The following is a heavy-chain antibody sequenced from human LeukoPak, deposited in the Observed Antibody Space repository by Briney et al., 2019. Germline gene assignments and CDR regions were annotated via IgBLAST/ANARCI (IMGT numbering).Heavy chain of an antibody. CDR1: GGSFSGYY. CDR2: INHSGST. V-gene: IGHV4-34*01. D-gene: IGHD6-13*01. Sequence: PSETLSLTCAVYGGSFSGYYWSWIRQPPGKGLEWIGEINHSGSTNHNPSLKSRVTISVDTSKNQFSLKLSSVTAADTAVYYCAREGGYSSSWPPFDYWGQGTLVTVSS. J-gene: IGHJ4*02. CDR3: AREGGYSSSWPPFDY.